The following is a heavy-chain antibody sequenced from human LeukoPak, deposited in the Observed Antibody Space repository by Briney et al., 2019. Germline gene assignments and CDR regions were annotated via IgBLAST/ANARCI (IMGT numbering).Heavy chain of an antibody. CDR1: GFTFSSYS. CDR3: ARDIAAAVN. J-gene: IGHJ4*02. Sequence: KPGVSLRLSCAASGFTFSSYSMNWVRQAPGKGLEWVSSVSSSSSYIYYADSVKGRFTISRDNAKNSLYLQMNSLRAEDTAVYYCARDIAAAVNWGQGTLVTVSS. CDR2: VSSSSSYI. D-gene: IGHD6-13*01. V-gene: IGHV3-21*01.